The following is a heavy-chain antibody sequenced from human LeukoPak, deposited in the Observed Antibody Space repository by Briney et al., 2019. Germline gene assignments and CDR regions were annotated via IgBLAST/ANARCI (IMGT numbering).Heavy chain of an antibody. V-gene: IGHV4-59*08. CDR3: ARHSGSYPHYFDY. Sequence: SETLSLTCTVSGGSISSYYWSWIRHPPGKGLEWIGYIYYSGSTHYNPSLKSRVTISVDTSKNQFSLKLSSVTAADTAVYYCARHSGSYPHYFDYWGQGTLVTVSS. CDR2: IYYSGST. CDR1: GGSISSYY. J-gene: IGHJ4*02. D-gene: IGHD1-26*01.